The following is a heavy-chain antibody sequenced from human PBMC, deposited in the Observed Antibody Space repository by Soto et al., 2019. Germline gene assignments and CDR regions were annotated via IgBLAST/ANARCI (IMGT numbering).Heavy chain of an antibody. V-gene: IGHV3-30-3*01. J-gene: IGHJ4*02. Sequence: GGSLRLSCAASGFTFSSYAMHWVRQAPGKGLEWVAVISYDGSNKYYADSVKGRFTISRDNSKNTLYLQMNSLRAEDTAVYYCARSYSGYLIDYWGQGTLVTVSS. D-gene: IGHD5-12*01. CDR2: ISYDGSNK. CDR1: GFTFSSYA. CDR3: ARSYSGYLIDY.